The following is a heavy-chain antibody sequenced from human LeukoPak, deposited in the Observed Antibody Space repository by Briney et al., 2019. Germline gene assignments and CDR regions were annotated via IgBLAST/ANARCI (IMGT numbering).Heavy chain of an antibody. J-gene: IGHJ4*02. CDR2: INTNTGNP. CDR1: GYTFTSYA. D-gene: IGHD3-3*01. CDR3: AREGGGSGYYSFDY. V-gene: IGHV7-4-1*02. Sequence: GASVKVSCKASGYTFTSYAMDWVRQAPGQGLEWMGWINTNTGNPTYAQGFTGRFVFSLDTSVSTAYLQISSLKAEDTAVYYCAREGGGSGYYSFDYWGQGTLVTVSS.